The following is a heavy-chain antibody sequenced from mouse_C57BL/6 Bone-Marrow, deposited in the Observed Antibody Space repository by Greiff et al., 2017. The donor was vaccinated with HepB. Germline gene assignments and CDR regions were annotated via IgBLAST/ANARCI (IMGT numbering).Heavy chain of an antibody. CDR1: GYTFTSYW. CDR2: IYPGNSDT. V-gene: IGHV1-5*01. CDR3: TRREGIYYYGSSYGWYFDV. J-gene: IGHJ1*03. Sequence: VQLQQSGTVLARPGASVKMSCKTSGYTFTSYWMHWVKQRPGQGLEWIGAIYPGNSDTSYNQKFKGKAKLTAGTSASTAYMELSSLTNEDSAVYYCTRREGIYYYGSSYGWYFDVWGTGTTVTVSS. D-gene: IGHD1-1*01.